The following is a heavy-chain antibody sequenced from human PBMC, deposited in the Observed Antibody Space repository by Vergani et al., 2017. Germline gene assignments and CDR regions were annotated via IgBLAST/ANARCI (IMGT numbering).Heavy chain of an antibody. D-gene: IGHD2-2*01. Sequence: QESGPGLVKPSETLSLTCTVSGGSISSSSYYWGWIRQPPGKALEWLALIYWDDDKGYSPSLKSRLTITKDTSKNQVVLTMTNMDPVDTATYYCAHTFALVGFDYWGQGTLVTVSS. CDR3: AHTFALVGFDY. V-gene: IGHV2-5*02. CDR2: IYWDDDK. CDR1: GGSISSSSYY. J-gene: IGHJ4*02.